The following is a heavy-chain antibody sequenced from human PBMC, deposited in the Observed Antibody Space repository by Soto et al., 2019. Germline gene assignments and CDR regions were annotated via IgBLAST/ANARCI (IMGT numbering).Heavy chain of an antibody. V-gene: IGHV1-46*01. CDR1: GYTFINYY. J-gene: IGHJ6*02. D-gene: IGHD3-10*01. CDR3: ARDPQAWFGKFYNYYYYYGMDV. Sequence: GASVKVSCKASGYTFINYYIHWVRQAPGHGLEWMAIINPTGGSTNYAQKFQGRVTLTIDTSTTTAYMELSSLRSDDTAMYYCARDPQAWFGKFYNYYYYYGMDVWGQGTTVTVSS. CDR2: INPTGGST.